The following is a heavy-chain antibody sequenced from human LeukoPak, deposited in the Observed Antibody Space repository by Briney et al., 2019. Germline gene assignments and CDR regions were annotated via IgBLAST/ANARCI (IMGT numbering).Heavy chain of an antibody. CDR3: AKDGGITIFGVIYRSAFDI. Sequence: GGSLRLSCAVSGFTFSSYAMNWVRQAPGKGLEWVSAISGSGGSTYYADSVKGRFTISRDNSKNTLYLQMNSLRAEDTAVYYCAKDGGITIFGVIYRSAFDIWGQGTMVTVSS. CDR1: GFTFSSYA. D-gene: IGHD3-3*01. J-gene: IGHJ3*02. V-gene: IGHV3-23*01. CDR2: ISGSGGST.